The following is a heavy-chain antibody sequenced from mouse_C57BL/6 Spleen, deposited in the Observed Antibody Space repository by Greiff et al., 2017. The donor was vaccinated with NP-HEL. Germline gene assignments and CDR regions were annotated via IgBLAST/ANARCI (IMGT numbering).Heavy chain of an antibody. V-gene: IGHV5-6*01. Sequence: EVKLMESGGDLVKPGGSLKLSCAASGFTFSSYGMSWVRQTPDKRLEWVATISSGGSYTYYPDSVKGRFTISRDNAKNTLYLQMSSLKSEDTAMYYCASLYDAWGQGTLVTVSA. J-gene: IGHJ3*01. CDR3: ASLYDA. D-gene: IGHD2-3*01. CDR2: ISSGGSYT. CDR1: GFTFSSYG.